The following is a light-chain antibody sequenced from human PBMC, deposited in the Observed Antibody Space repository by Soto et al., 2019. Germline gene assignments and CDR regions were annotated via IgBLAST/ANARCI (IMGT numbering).Light chain of an antibody. J-gene: IGKJ3*01. Sequence: EIVLTQSPGTLSLSPGERATLSCRASQSVSSSYLAWYQQKPGQAPRLRIYGASSRATGIPDRFSGSGSGTDFTLTISRVEPEDFAVYYCQQYGCSPFTFGPGTKVDIK. CDR2: GAS. V-gene: IGKV3-20*01. CDR3: QQYGCSPFT. CDR1: QSVSSSY.